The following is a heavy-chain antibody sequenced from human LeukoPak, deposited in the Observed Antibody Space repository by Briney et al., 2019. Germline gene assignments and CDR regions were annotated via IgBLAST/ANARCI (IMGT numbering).Heavy chain of an antibody. D-gene: IGHD2-15*01. CDR3: ARVQGGYCSGGSCYPHPYFDY. CDR1: GLTVSSNY. J-gene: IGHJ4*02. CDR2: IYSGGNT. Sequence: PGGSLRLSCAASGLTVSSNYMSWVRQAPGKGLEWVSVIYSGGNTYYADSVKGRFTISRDNSKNTLYLQMSSLGAEDTAVYYCARVQGGYCSGGSCYPHPYFDYWGQGTLVTVSS. V-gene: IGHV3-53*01.